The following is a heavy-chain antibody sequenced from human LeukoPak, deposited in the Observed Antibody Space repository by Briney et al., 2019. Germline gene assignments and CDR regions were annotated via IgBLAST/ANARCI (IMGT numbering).Heavy chain of an antibody. V-gene: IGHV3-23*01. Sequence: GGSLRLSCAASGFTFSSYAMSWVRQAPGKGLEWVSAISGSGGSTYYADSVKGRFTISRDNSKNTLYLQMNSLRAEDTAVYYCARGGTITIDAFDIWGQGTMVTVSS. CDR2: ISGSGGST. CDR3: ARGGTITIDAFDI. D-gene: IGHD3-9*01. J-gene: IGHJ3*02. CDR1: GFTFSSYA.